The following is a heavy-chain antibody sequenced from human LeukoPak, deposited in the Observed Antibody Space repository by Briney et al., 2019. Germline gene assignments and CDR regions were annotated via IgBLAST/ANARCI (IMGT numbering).Heavy chain of an antibody. D-gene: IGHD3-3*01. J-gene: IGHJ4*02. Sequence: ASVKVSCKASGYTFTSYYMHWVRQAPGQGLEWMGIINPSGGSTSYAQKFQGRVTMTRDMSTSTVYMELSSLRAEDTAVYYCARDSQYEGFDYWGQGTLVTVSS. CDR3: ARDSQYEGFDY. CDR1: GYTFTSYY. CDR2: INPSGGST. V-gene: IGHV1-46*01.